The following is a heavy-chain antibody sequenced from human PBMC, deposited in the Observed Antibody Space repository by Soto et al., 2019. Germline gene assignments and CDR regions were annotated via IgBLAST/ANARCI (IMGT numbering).Heavy chain of an antibody. CDR3: ARDSSIEASYFDY. J-gene: IGHJ4*02. CDR1: GDSVSSNSVA. D-gene: IGHD6-6*01. V-gene: IGHV6-1*01. Sequence: SQTLSLTCVISGDSVSSNSVAWNWIRQSPSRGLEWLGRTFYRSKWNNEYAVSVKSRITISPDTSKNQFSLQLNSVTPEDTAVYYCARDSSIEASYFDYWGQGTLVTVSS. CDR2: TFYRSKWNN.